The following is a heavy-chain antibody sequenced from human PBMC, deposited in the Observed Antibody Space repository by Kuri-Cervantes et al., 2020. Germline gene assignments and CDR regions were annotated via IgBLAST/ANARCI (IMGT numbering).Heavy chain of an antibody. Sequence: GGSLRLSCAASGFTFDDYTMHWVRQAPGKGLEWVSLISWDGGSTYYADSVKGRFTISRDNSKNSLYLQMNSLRAEDTAVYYCAGGHYGLDVWGQGTTVTVTS. J-gene: IGHJ6*02. D-gene: IGHD1-26*01. V-gene: IGHV3-43*01. CDR3: AGGHYGLDV. CDR1: GFTFDDYT. CDR2: ISWDGGST.